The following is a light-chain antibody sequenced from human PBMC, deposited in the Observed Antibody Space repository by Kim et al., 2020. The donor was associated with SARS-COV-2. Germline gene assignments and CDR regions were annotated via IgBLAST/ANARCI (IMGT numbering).Light chain of an antibody. CDR2: GXN. Sequence: TVRIPYXGDAHXSYXANXYXQKXGXAPVLVIXGXNNRPSGIPDRFXGSXSGNTASLTXTGAQAEXXXXYYCNSRDSSGNLHVVXGGGTXLTVL. V-gene: IGLV3-19*01. CDR3: NSRDSSGNLHVV. J-gene: IGLJ2*01. CDR1: AHXSYX.